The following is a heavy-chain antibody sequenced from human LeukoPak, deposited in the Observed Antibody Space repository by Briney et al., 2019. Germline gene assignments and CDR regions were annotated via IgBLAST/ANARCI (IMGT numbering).Heavy chain of an antibody. V-gene: IGHV4-31*03. Sequence: SQTLSLTCTVSADSLSSGGHYWAWIRQFPGKGLESIGFIHYTGRSRHNPPLKNRVAISVDTSRSQFVLKLSSVTAADPAMYYCARGGNRFGAFYFDYWGQGIQVIVCS. CDR2: IHYTGRS. J-gene: IGHJ4*02. D-gene: IGHD3-10*01. CDR1: ADSLSSGGHY. CDR3: ARGGNRFGAFYFDY.